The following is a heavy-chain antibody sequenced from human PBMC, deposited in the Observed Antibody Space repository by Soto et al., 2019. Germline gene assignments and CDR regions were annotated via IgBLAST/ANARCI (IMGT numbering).Heavy chain of an antibody. V-gene: IGHV1-2*04. J-gene: IGHJ6*02. D-gene: IGHD1-1*01. CDR2: INPNSGGT. CDR1: GYTFTGYY. CDR3: AREYKVHPLHLRPHRHSYYYGMDV. Sequence: ASVKVSCKASGYTFTGYYMHWVRQAPGQGLEWMGWINPNSGGTNYAQKFQGWVTMTRDTSISTAYMELSRLRSDDTAVYYCAREYKVHPLHLRPHRHSYYYGMDVWGQGTTVPVSS.